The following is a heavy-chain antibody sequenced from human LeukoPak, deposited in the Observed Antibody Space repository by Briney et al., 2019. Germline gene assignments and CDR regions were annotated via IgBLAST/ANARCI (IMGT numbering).Heavy chain of an antibody. V-gene: IGHV1-2*06. D-gene: IGHD5-18*01. CDR1: GCSFTCYY. Sequence: ASVKVSCKTSGCSFTCYYIHWVRQAPGQGLEWMGRINPNSGGPNYGQKFQGTVTMTRDTSISTAYLELSNLRSDDTAAYYCVRGYSYGFYFDYWGQGSLVTVSS. CDR3: VRGYSYGFYFDY. J-gene: IGHJ4*02. CDR2: INPNSGGP.